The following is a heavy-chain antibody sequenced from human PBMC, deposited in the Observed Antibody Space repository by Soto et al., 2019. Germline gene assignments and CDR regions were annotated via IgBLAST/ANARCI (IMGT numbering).Heavy chain of an antibody. CDR2: ISYDGSNK. J-gene: IGHJ6*03. CDR3: AEDRQYSSSSHYYYMDV. D-gene: IGHD6-6*01. V-gene: IGHV3-30*18. CDR1: GFTFSSYG. Sequence: PGGSLRLSCAASGFTFSSYGMHWVRQAPGKGLEWVAVISYDGSNKYYADSVKGRFTISRDNSKNTLYLQMNSLRAEDTAVYYCAEDRQYSSSSHYYYMDVWGKGTTVTV.